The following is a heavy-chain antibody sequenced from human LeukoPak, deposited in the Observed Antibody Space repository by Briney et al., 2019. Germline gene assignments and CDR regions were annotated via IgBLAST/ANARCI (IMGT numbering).Heavy chain of an antibody. D-gene: IGHD6-19*01. CDR2: IAAGDSDT. CDR3: SRGEDGSGWYYD. J-gene: IGHJ4*02. V-gene: IGHV5-51*01. CDR1: GYSLTSYW. Sequence: GESLKISCKGSGYSLTSYWIDWVRQTPREGLECMGVIAAGDSDTRYSTSFQGQVTISADKSIKTAYVQWSSLKASDSAMYYCSRGEDGSGWYYDWGQGSLVTV.